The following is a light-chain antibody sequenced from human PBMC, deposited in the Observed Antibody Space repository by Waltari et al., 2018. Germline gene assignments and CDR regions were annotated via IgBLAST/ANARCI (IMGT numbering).Light chain of an antibody. V-gene: IGLV1-47*01. J-gene: IGLJ3*02. Sequence: QSVLTQPPSASGTSGQRVTITCFGGRSNIGGNYVYWYQQFPGTAPKLLIYRNNQRPSGVPDRVSGSKSGTSASLAISGLRSDDEADYHCAAWDDSLSGWVFGGGTKLTVL. CDR2: RNN. CDR1: RSNIGGNY. CDR3: AAWDDSLSGWV.